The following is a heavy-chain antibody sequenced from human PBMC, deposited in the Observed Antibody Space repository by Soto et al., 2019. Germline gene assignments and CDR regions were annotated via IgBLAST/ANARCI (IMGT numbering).Heavy chain of an antibody. Sequence: SQTLSLTCAISGDNVSSNSAAWNWIRHSPSRGLEWLGRTYYRSKWNTDYAVSVNSRITISPDTFKNHFSLQLKSVTAEDTGVYYCARDYYDSGGHFACWGRGNFVTGSS. D-gene: IGHD3-22*01. CDR3: ARDYYDSGGHFAC. V-gene: IGHV6-1*01. CDR2: TYYRSKWNT. J-gene: IGHJ4*02. CDR1: GDNVSSNSAA.